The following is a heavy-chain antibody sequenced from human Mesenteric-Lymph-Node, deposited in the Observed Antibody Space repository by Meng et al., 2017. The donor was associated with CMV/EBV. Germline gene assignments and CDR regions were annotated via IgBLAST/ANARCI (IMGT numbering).Heavy chain of an antibody. Sequence: QLQLQESGPGLVKPSATLSLPCTVSGGSISSSSYYLGWIRQPPGKGLEWIGSIYYSGSTYYNPSLKSRVTISVDTSKNQFSLKLSSVTAADTAVYYRARPHYYGSGSSPWFDPWGQGTLVTVSS. CDR1: GGSISSSSYY. J-gene: IGHJ5*02. D-gene: IGHD3-10*01. CDR2: IYYSGST. CDR3: ARPHYYGSGSSPWFDP. V-gene: IGHV4-39*01.